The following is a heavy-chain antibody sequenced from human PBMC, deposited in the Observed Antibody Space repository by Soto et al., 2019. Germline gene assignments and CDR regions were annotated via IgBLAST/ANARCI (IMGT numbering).Heavy chain of an antibody. D-gene: IGHD3-9*01. Sequence: EVQLVESGGGLVQPGGSLRLSCAASGFTFSSYWMSWVRQAPGKGLEWVANIKQDGSEKYYVDSVKGRFTISRDNAKNTLYLQMNSLRAEDTAVYYCERAGRITIFSTGYPLNAFDIWGQGTMVTVSS. CDR2: IKQDGSEK. CDR3: ERAGRITIFSTGYPLNAFDI. V-gene: IGHV3-7*01. J-gene: IGHJ3*02. CDR1: GFTFSSYW.